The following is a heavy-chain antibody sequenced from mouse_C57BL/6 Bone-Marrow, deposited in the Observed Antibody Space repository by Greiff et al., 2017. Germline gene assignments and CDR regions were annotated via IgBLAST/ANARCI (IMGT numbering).Heavy chain of an antibody. Sequence: DVKLVESGPGMVKPSQSLSLTCTVTGYSITSGYDWHWIRHFPGNKLEWMGYISYSGSTNYNPPLKTRISITHDTSKNHLFLKLNSVTTEDTATYYCAREYCYGSSYDWYFDVWGTGTTVTVSS. V-gene: IGHV3-1*01. CDR1: GYSITSGYD. J-gene: IGHJ1*03. D-gene: IGHD1-1*01. CDR2: ISYSGST. CDR3: AREYCYGSSYDWYFDV.